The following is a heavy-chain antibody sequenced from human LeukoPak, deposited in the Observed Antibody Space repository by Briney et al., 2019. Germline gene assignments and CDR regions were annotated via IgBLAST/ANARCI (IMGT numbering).Heavy chain of an antibody. CDR2: ISTSGTT. CDR3: ATRGAPGYYYGMDV. Sequence: GGSLRLSCAASGFTVSSNYMSWVRQAPGKGLEWVSIISTSGTTSYADSVKGRFTISRDNSRNTLYLQMNSLRAEDTAAYYCATRGAPGYYYGMDVWGQGTTVTVSS. D-gene: IGHD1-26*01. J-gene: IGHJ6*02. V-gene: IGHV3-66*01. CDR1: GFTVSSNY.